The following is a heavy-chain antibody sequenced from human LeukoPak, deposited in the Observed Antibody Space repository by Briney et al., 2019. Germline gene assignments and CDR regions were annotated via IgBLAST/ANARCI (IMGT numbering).Heavy chain of an antibody. J-gene: IGHJ5*02. D-gene: IGHD2-2*01. V-gene: IGHV4-39*07. CDR3: ARWGTYASTSNWFDP. CDR1: GDSISRSRHF. Sequence: SETLSLTCNVSGDSISRSRHFWAWIRQSPGRGLEWIGYIYNSGSTYYNPSLKSRVTISVDTSKNQFSLRLSSVTAADTAVYYCARWGTYASTSNWFDPWGQGALVTVSS. CDR2: IYNSGST.